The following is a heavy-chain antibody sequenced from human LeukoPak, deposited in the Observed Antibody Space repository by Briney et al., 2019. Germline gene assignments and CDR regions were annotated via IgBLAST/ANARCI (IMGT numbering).Heavy chain of an antibody. D-gene: IGHD6-19*01. V-gene: IGHV3-30*02. Sequence: PGGSLRLSCAASGFTFSSYGMHWVRQAPGKGLEWVAFIRYDGSNKYYADSVKGRFTISRDNSKNTLYLQMNSLRAEDTAVYYCAKGKSKGLGYFDYWGQGTLVTVSS. J-gene: IGHJ4*02. CDR3: AKGKSKGLGYFDY. CDR1: GFTFSSYG. CDR2: IRYDGSNK.